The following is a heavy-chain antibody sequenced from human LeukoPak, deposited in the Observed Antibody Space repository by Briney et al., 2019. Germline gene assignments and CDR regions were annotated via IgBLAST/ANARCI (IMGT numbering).Heavy chain of an antibody. CDR2: ISSSSSTI. Sequence: GGSLRLSCAASGFTFSSYSMNWVRQAPGKGLEWVSYISSSSSTIYYADSVKGRFTISRDNAKNSLYLQMNSLRAEDTAVYYCARDGLRLTRGYFDYWGQGTLVTVSS. D-gene: IGHD4-17*01. J-gene: IGHJ4*02. CDR1: GFTFSSYS. V-gene: IGHV3-48*04. CDR3: ARDGLRLTRGYFDY.